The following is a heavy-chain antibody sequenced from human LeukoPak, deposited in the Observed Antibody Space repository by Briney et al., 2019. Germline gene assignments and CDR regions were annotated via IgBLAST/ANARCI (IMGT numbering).Heavy chain of an antibody. Sequence: AAVTVSCKASGYTFTINDISWVRQAPGQGLEWMGWISAYNGNTNYAQKLQGRVTMTTDTSTSTAYLELRSLRSNATAVYYCAGLTYDSSGDYCGQGTLVTVSS. CDR3: AGLTYDSSGDY. V-gene: IGHV1-18*01. CDR2: ISAYNGNT. D-gene: IGHD3-22*01. CDR1: GYTFTIND. J-gene: IGHJ4*02.